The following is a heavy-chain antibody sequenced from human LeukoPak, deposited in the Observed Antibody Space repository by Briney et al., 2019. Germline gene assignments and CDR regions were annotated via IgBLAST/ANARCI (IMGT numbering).Heavy chain of an antibody. CDR2: IYYSGST. CDR1: GGSISSGGYY. J-gene: IGHJ4*02. Sequence: PSQTLSLTCTVSGGSISSGGYYWSWIRQHPGKGLEWIGYIYYSGSTYYNPSLKSRVTISVDTSKNQFSLKLSSVTAADTAVYYCARAPKDIVVVPAAGTGLYFDYWGQGTLVTVSS. D-gene: IGHD2-2*01. V-gene: IGHV4-31*03. CDR3: ARAPKDIVVVPAAGTGLYFDY.